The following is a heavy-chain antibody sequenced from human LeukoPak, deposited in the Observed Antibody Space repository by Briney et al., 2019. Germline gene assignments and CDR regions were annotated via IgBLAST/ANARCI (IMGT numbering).Heavy chain of an antibody. CDR1: GGSSSSYY. J-gene: IGHJ4*02. V-gene: IGHV4-4*07. Sequence: SETLSLTCTVSGGSSSSYYWSWIRQPAGKGLEWIGRIYSTGSTNYNPSLKGRVTMSVDTSKNQFSLRLRSVTAADTAVYYCARQIASAGTAGFDFWGQGALVTVSS. D-gene: IGHD6-13*01. CDR3: ARQIASAGTAGFDF. CDR2: IYSTGST.